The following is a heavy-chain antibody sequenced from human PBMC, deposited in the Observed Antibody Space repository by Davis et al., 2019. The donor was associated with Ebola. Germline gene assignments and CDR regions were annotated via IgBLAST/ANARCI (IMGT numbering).Heavy chain of an antibody. Sequence: PGGSLRLSCAASGFTFSSYAMSWVRQAPGKGLEWVSAISGSGGSTYYADSVKGRFTISRDNSKNTLYLQMNSLSAEDTAVYYCARGACSDGTCYGPDYWGQGTLVTVSS. CDR1: GFTFSSYA. D-gene: IGHD2-15*01. J-gene: IGHJ4*02. CDR3: ARGACSDGTCYGPDY. V-gene: IGHV3-23*01. CDR2: ISGSGGST.